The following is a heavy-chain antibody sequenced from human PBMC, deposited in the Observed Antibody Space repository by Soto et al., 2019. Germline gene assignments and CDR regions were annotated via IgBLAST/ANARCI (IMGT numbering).Heavy chain of an antibody. V-gene: IGHV3-23*01. CDR3: AKDAGIVAAGRTLDFDY. D-gene: IGHD6-13*01. J-gene: IGHJ4*02. Sequence: EVQLLESGGGLVQPGGSLRLSCAASGFTFSSYAMSWVRQAPGKGLEWVSAISGSGGSTYYADSVKGRFTISRDNSKNTLYLQMNSLRAEDTAVYYCAKDAGIVAAGRTLDFDYWGQGTLVTVSS. CDR1: GFTFSSYA. CDR2: ISGSGGST.